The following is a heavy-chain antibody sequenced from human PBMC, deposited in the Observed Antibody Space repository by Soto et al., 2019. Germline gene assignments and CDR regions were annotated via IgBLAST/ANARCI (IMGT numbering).Heavy chain of an antibody. J-gene: IGHJ4*02. CDR2: IYYSGNT. CDR3: ASSSPFHY. V-gene: IGHV4-39*01. CDR1: SASLSSSTYY. D-gene: IGHD6-6*01. Sequence: SETLCLTCSVSSASLSSSTYYWSWIRQPPGRGPEWIGSIYYSGNTNYKPSLKSRVSISIDTSRNQFSLKLTSVTAADTGVYYCASSSPFHYWGPGILVTVSS.